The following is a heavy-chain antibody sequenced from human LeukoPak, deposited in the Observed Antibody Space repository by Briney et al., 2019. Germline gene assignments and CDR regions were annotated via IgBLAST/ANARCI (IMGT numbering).Heavy chain of an antibody. CDR3: ARGVYCSTTTCDLGTVEYYYMDV. CDR2: TIPIFGTA. J-gene: IGHJ6*03. Sequence: GASVKVSCKASGGTFSSYAISWVRQAPGQGLEWMGGTIPIFGTANYAQEFQGRVTITADESTSIAYMELSSLRSEDTAVYYCARGVYCSTTTCDLGTVEYYYMDVWGKGTTVTISS. D-gene: IGHD2-2*01. V-gene: IGHV1-69*01. CDR1: GGTFSSYA.